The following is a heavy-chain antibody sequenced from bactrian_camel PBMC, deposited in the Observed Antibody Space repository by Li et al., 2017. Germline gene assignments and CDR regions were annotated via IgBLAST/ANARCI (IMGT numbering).Heavy chain of an antibody. CDR2: LHSDGKID. J-gene: IGHJ4*01. CDR1: GFTFRHFA. V-gene: IGHV3S42*01. Sequence: DVQLVESGGELVQPGGSLRLSCAASGFTFRHFAMTWVRQAPGKGLEWVSALHSDGKIDLYSDSVKGRFTISRDNAKNTLYLEMNSLKTEDTAVYYCTTGLGYGVYDQRGQGTQVTVS. CDR3: TTGLGYGVYDQ. D-gene: IGHD3*01.